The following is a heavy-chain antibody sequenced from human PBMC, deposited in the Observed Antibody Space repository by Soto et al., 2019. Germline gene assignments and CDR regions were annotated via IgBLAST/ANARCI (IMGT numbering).Heavy chain of an antibody. CDR3: ASRVRIDAFDI. D-gene: IGHD1-1*01. CDR2: IYHSGST. Sequence: SETLSLTCAVSGGSISSGGYSWSWIRQPPGKGLEWIGYIYHSGSTYYNPSLKSRVTISVDRSKNQFSLKLSSVTAADTAVYYCASRVRIDAFDIWGQGTMVTVSS. J-gene: IGHJ3*02. V-gene: IGHV4-30-2*01. CDR1: GGSISSGGYS.